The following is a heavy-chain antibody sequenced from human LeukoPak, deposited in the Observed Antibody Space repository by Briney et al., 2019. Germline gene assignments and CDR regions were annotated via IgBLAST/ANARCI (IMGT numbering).Heavy chain of an antibody. J-gene: IGHJ4*02. Sequence: GESLKISCQASGYNFANYWIGWVRQLPGKGLESMGIVYPGDSDTRYSPSFQGQVTISADKSITTAYLQWSSLKASDTAMYYCARLFPGGQWLHRGPDYWGQGTLVTVSS. V-gene: IGHV5-51*01. D-gene: IGHD6-19*01. CDR3: ARLFPGGQWLHRGPDY. CDR1: GYNFANYW. CDR2: VYPGDSDT.